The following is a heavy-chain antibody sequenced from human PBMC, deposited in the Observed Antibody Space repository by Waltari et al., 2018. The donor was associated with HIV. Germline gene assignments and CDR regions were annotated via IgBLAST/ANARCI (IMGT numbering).Heavy chain of an antibody. V-gene: IGHV3-30*03. CDR3: ARDSSQVHWFGESLAL. J-gene: IGHJ4*02. CDR1: VPDFRGAG. D-gene: IGHD3-10*01. Sequence: QVQLVESGGGSVQTGDALRIFCAAPVPDFRGAGLPWVHQAPGKGLEWLAAISYNGMKKYYGDSLRGRLTISSDNSKKTLYLQMNTLRPEDTAIYFCARDSSQVHWFGESLALWGQGTLVIVSS. CDR2: ISYNGMKK.